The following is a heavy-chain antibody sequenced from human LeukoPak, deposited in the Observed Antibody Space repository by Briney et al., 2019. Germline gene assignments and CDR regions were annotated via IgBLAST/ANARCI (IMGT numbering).Heavy chain of an antibody. CDR2: IIPIFGTA. CDR3: ATTLGGYIYHFDY. D-gene: IGHD3-22*01. Sequence: SVKVSCKASGYIFTAHYLHWVRQAPGQGLEWMGGIIPIFGTANYAQKFQGRVTITADESTSTAYMELSSLRSEDTAVYYCATTLGGYIYHFDYWGQGTLVTVSS. V-gene: IGHV1-69*13. J-gene: IGHJ4*02. CDR1: GYIFTAHY.